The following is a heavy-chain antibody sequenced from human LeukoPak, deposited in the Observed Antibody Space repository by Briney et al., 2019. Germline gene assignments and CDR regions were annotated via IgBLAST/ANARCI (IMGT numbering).Heavy chain of an antibody. Sequence: GGSLRLSCAASGFTFSSYWMSWVRQAPGKGLEWVANIKQDGSEKYYVDSVKGRFTISRDNAKNSLYLQMNSLRAEDTAVYYCGRVDFSSSWYRDYYYGMDVWGQGTTVTVSS. D-gene: IGHD6-13*01. J-gene: IGHJ6*02. V-gene: IGHV3-7*01. CDR2: IKQDGSEK. CDR3: GRVDFSSSWYRDYYYGMDV. CDR1: GFTFSSYW.